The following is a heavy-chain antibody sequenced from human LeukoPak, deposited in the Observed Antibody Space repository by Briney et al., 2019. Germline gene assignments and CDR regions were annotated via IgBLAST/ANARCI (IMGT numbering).Heavy chain of an antibody. CDR3: ARGPPATVALFDY. J-gene: IGHJ4*02. Sequence: PSETLSLTCTVSGGSISSYYWSWIRQPPGKGLEWIGYIYYSGSTNYNPSLKSRVTISVDTSKNQFSLKLSSVTAADTAVYYCARGPPATVALFDYWGQGTLVTVSS. V-gene: IGHV4-59*01. D-gene: IGHD4-23*01. CDR2: IYYSGST. CDR1: GGSISSYY.